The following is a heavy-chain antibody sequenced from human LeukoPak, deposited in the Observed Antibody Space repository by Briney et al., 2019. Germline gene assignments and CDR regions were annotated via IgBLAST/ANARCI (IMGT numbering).Heavy chain of an antibody. D-gene: IGHD3-16*01. V-gene: IGHV3-23*01. CDR1: GFTFSTYD. Sequence: GGSLRLSCAASGFTFSTYDMSWVRQAPGKGLEWVSANSGSGGSTYYADSVKGRFTISRDNSKKTLYLQMNSLRVEDTAVYYCAKWSLTVGNMAFDYWGQGTLVTVSS. J-gene: IGHJ4*02. CDR2: NSGSGGST. CDR3: AKWSLTVGNMAFDY.